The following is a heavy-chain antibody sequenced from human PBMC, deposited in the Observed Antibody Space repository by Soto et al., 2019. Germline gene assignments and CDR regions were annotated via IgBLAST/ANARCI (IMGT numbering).Heavy chain of an antibody. CDR3: ARDHRRDILWGVTGMDV. CDR1: GGTFSSYA. V-gene: IGHV1-69*13. CDR2: IIPIFGTA. J-gene: IGHJ6*02. D-gene: IGHD2-21*01. Sequence: SVKVSCKASGGTFSSYAISWVRQAPGQGLEWVGGIIPIFGTANYAQKFQGRVTITADESTSTAYMELSSLRSEDTAVYYCARDHRRDILWGVTGMDVWGQGTTVTVSS.